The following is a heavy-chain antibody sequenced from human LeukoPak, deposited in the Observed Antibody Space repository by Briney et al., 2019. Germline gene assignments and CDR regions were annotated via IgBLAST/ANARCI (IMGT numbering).Heavy chain of an antibody. Sequence: PGGSLRLSCAASGFTFDDYAMHWVRQAPGKGLEWVSGISWNSGSIGYADSVKGRFTISRDNSKNTLYLQMNSLRAEDTAVYYCAKEVFSPYYFDYWGQGTLVTVSS. CDR2: ISWNSGSI. J-gene: IGHJ4*02. CDR1: GFTFDDYA. CDR3: AKEVFSPYYFDY. V-gene: IGHV3-9*01.